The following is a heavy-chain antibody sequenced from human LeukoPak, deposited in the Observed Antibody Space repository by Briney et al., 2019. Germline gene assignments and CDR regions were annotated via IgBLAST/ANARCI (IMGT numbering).Heavy chain of an antibody. Sequence: SQTLSLTCAVSGGSISSGGYSWSWIRQPPGKGLEWFGYIYHSGSTYYNPSLKSRVTISVDRSKNQFSMKLSSVTAADTAVYYCARGGGTTRDAFDIWGQGTMVTVSS. V-gene: IGHV4-30-2*01. J-gene: IGHJ3*02. CDR1: GGSISSGGYS. CDR3: ARGGGTTRDAFDI. CDR2: IYHSGST. D-gene: IGHD2/OR15-2a*01.